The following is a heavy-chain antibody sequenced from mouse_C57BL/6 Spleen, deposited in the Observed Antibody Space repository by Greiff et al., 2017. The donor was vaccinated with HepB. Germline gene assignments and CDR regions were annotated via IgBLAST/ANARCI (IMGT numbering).Heavy chain of an antibody. J-gene: IGHJ2*01. CDR1: GYTFTSYG. D-gene: IGHD4-1*01. CDR2: IYPRSGNT. Sequence: QVQLQQSGAELARPGASVKLSCKASGYTFTSYGISWVKQRTGQGLEWIGEIYPRSGNTYYNEKFKGKATLSADKSSSTAYMELRSLTSEDAAVYFCARRGAGREFDYWGQGTALTVSS. CDR3: ARRGAGREFDY. V-gene: IGHV1-81*01.